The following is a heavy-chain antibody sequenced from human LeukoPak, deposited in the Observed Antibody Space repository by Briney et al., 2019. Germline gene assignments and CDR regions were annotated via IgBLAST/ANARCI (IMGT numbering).Heavy chain of an antibody. J-gene: IGHJ5*02. V-gene: IGHV1-2*02. Sequence: ASLKVSCKASGYTFTGHSIHWVRQAPGQGLEWMGGVSPKSGGTKYAQKFQGRVTMTRDTPISTVYMELTSLRSDDTAVYYCARAPGVTNWFAPWGQGNLVTVSS. CDR2: VSPKSGGT. D-gene: IGHD2-21*02. CDR1: GYTFTGHS. CDR3: ARAPGVTNWFAP.